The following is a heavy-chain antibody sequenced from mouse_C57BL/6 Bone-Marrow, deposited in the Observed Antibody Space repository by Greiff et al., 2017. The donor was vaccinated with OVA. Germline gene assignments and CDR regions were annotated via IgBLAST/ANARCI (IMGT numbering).Heavy chain of an antibody. J-gene: IGHJ4*01. CDR1: GFTFTDYY. V-gene: IGHV7-3*01. Sequence: EVQVVESGGGLVQPGGSLSLSCAASGFTFTDYYMSWVRQPPGKALEWLGFIRNKANGYTTEYSASVKGRFTISRDNSQSILYLQMNALRAEDSATYYCASSRYEYDAMDYWGQGTSVTVSS. CDR3: ASSRYEYDAMDY. CDR2: IRNKANGYTT. D-gene: IGHD2-3*01.